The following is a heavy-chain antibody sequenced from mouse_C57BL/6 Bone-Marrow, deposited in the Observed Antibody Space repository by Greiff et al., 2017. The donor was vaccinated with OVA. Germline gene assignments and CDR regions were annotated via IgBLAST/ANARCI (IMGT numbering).Heavy chain of an antibody. CDR3: ARSDYYGSSYWYFDV. CDR1: GYTFTSYW. D-gene: IGHD1-1*01. V-gene: IGHV1-50*01. CDR2: IDPSDSYT. Sequence: VKLQQPGAELVKPGASVKLSCKASGYTFTSYWMQWVKQRPGQGLEWIGEIDPSDSYTNYNQKFKGKATLTVDTSSSTAYMQLSSLTSEDSAVYYCARSDYYGSSYWYFDVWGTGTTVTVSS. J-gene: IGHJ1*03.